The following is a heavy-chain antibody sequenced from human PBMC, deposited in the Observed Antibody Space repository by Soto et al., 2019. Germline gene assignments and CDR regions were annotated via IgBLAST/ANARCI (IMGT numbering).Heavy chain of an antibody. J-gene: IGHJ4*02. CDR2: IIPIFGTT. D-gene: IGHD6-19*01. V-gene: IGHV1-69*12. CDR1: GGTFSNYA. CDR3: ARDSRKAVPGTRPEFDY. Sequence: QVQLVQSGAEVKKPGSSVKVSCKASGGTFSNYAISWVRQAPGQGLEWMGEIIPIFGTTNYARKFRGRVTIIADASTRTAYMEQRSLASEATAVYYCARDSRKAVPGTRPEFDYWGQGTLVTVSS.